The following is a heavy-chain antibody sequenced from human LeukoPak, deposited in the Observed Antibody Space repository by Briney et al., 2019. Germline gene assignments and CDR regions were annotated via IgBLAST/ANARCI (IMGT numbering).Heavy chain of an antibody. CDR2: ISGSGGST. V-gene: IGHV3-23*01. CDR1: GFTFSSYA. Sequence: GGSLRLSCAASGFTFSSYAMSWARQAPGKGLEWVSAISGSGGSTYYADSVKGRFTISRDNSKNTLYLQMNSLRAEDTAVYYCAKGGYSSGWFGGYFDYWGQGTLVTVSS. CDR3: AKGGYSSGWFGGYFDY. J-gene: IGHJ4*02. D-gene: IGHD6-19*01.